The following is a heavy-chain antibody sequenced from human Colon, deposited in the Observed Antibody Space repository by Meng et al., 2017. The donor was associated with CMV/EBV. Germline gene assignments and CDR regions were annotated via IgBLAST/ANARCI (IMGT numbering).Heavy chain of an antibody. V-gene: IGHV4-59*01. CDR3: ARGDPGGSYHGLNYYYGMDV. CDR1: GGSISSYY. D-gene: IGHD1-26*01. Sequence: SETLSLTCTVSGGSISSYYGSWIRQPRGKGMEWIGYIYDSGITNYNPSLKRRVTISVDTSKNQFSLKRSSVTAADTAVYYCARGDPGGSYHGLNYYYGMDVWGQGTTVTVSS. CDR2: IYDSGIT. J-gene: IGHJ6*02.